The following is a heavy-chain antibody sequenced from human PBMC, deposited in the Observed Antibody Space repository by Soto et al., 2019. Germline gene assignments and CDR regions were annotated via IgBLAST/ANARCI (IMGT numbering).Heavy chain of an antibody. Sequence: PSETLSLTCTVSGGSISSGDYYWSWIRQPPGKGLEWIGYIYYSGSTYYNPSLKSRVTISVDTSKNQFSLKLSSVTAADTAVYYCASAYCICVSRYSADSFDPWCQGILVTVSS. CDR1: GGSISSGDYY. CDR2: IYYSGST. CDR3: ASAYCICVSRYSADSFDP. D-gene: IGHD2-15*01. V-gene: IGHV4-30-4*01. J-gene: IGHJ5*02.